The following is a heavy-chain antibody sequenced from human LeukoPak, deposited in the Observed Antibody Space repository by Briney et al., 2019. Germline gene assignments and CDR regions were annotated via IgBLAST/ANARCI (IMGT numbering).Heavy chain of an antibody. Sequence: GGSLRLSCAASGFTFSNYWMNWVRQPPGKGLEWVANIKQGGIEKHYVDSVKGRFTISRDNSKNTLYLQMNSLRAEDTAVYYCARIEGDYWGQGTLVTVSS. CDR3: ARIEGDY. V-gene: IGHV3-7*01. CDR1: GFTFSNYW. CDR2: IKQGGIEK. J-gene: IGHJ4*02.